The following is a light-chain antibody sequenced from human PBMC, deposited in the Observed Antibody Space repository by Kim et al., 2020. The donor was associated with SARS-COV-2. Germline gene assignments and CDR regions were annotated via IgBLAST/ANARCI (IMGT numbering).Light chain of an antibody. J-gene: IGKJ1*01. V-gene: IGKV1-39*01. Sequence: GSVGDRVTITCRTSQSISIYLNWYQQKPGKAPKLLIYGASSLESGVPSRFSGSGSGTYFTLAISNLQPEDFATYYCQQTFSTLGTFGQGTKVEIK. CDR3: QQTFSTLGT. CDR2: GAS. CDR1: QSISIY.